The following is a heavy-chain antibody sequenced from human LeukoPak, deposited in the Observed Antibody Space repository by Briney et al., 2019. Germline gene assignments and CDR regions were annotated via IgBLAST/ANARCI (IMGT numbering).Heavy chain of an antibody. Sequence: SETLSLTCTVSGGSISSYYWSWIRQPPGKGLEWIGYIYYSGTTNYNPSLKSRVTISVDTSKNQFSLKLSSVTAADTAVYYCARGGHVYPFDYWGQGTLVTVSS. D-gene: IGHD3-16*01. CDR2: IYYSGTT. J-gene: IGHJ4*02. CDR3: ARGGHVYPFDY. CDR1: GGSISSYY. V-gene: IGHV4-59*01.